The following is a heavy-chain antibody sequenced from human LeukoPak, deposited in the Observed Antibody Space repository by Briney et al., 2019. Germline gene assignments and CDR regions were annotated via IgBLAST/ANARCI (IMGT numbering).Heavy chain of an antibody. V-gene: IGHV4-59*01. Sequence: ETLSLTCTVFGGSISSYYWSWIRQPPGKGLEWIGYIYYSGSTDYNPSLKSRVTILVDTSKNQFSLKLSSVTAADTAVYYCARDRSGYSSGWYHLAYWGQGTLVTVSS. CDR3: ARDRSGYSSGWYHLAY. CDR1: GGSISSYY. J-gene: IGHJ4*02. CDR2: IYYSGST. D-gene: IGHD6-19*01.